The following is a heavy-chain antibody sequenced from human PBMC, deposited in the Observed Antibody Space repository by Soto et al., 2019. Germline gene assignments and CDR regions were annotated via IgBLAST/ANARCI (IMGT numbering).Heavy chain of an antibody. D-gene: IGHD3-16*02. Sequence: QVQLVESGGGVVQPGRSLRLSFAASGFTFSSYAMHWVRQAPGRGLEWVATISYDGNNKYYADSVKGRFTISRDNSKTTGYQQTNSLRAEDTAVSYWAIDRLRVGELSLIGYFDYWGKGPLVTVSS. CDR1: GFTFSSYA. V-gene: IGHV3-30-3*01. CDR2: ISYDGNNK. CDR3: AIDRLRVGELSLIGYFDY. J-gene: IGHJ4*02.